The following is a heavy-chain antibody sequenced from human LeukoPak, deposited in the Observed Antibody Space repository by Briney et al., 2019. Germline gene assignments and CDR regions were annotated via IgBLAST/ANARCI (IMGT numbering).Heavy chain of an antibody. Sequence: SETLSLTCSVSGASISSYYWTWIRQPPGKGLEWIGYIYYSGSTNYNPSLKSRVTISVDTSKNQFSLKLSSVTAADTAVYYCARDEMSSGWYNYWGQGTLVTVSS. CDR1: GASISSYY. J-gene: IGHJ4*02. D-gene: IGHD6-19*01. V-gene: IGHV4-59*01. CDR2: IYYSGST. CDR3: ARDEMSSGWYNY.